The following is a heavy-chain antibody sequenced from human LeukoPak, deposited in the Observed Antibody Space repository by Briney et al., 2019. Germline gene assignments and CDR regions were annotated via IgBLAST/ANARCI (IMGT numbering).Heavy chain of an antibody. V-gene: IGHV4-4*07. J-gene: IGHJ2*01. CDR3: ARRAYYDSSGYSPASGYFDL. Sequence: PSETLSLTCTVSGGSISSYYWSWIRQPAGKGLEWIGRIYTSGSTNYNPSLKSRVTISVDKSKNQFSLKLSSVTAADTAIYYCARRAYYDSSGYSPASGYFDLWGRGTLVSVSS. CDR2: IYTSGST. CDR1: GGSISSYY. D-gene: IGHD3-22*01.